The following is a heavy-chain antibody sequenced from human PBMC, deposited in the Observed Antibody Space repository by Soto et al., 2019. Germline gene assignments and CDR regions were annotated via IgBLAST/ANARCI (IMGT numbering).Heavy chain of an antibody. V-gene: IGHV3-30-3*01. CDR1: GFTFSSYA. CDR3: ARRDRPTSNWGWDYFDY. Sequence: QVPLVESGGGVVQPGRSLRLSCAASGFTFSSYAMHWVRQAPGKGLEWVAVISYDGSNKYYADSVKGRFTISRDNSKNTLYLQMNSLRAEDTAVYYCARRDRPTSNWGWDYFDYWGQGTLVTVSS. D-gene: IGHD7-27*01. CDR2: ISYDGSNK. J-gene: IGHJ4*02.